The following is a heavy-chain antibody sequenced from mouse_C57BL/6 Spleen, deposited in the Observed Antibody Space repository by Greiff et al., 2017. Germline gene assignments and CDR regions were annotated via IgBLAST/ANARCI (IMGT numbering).Heavy chain of an antibody. CDR1: GYTFTSYW. V-gene: IGHV1-72*01. Sequence: QVQLKQPGAELVKPGASVKLSCKASGYTFTSYWMHWVKQRPGRGLEWIGRIDTNSGGTKYNEKFKSKATLTVDKPSSKAYMQLSSLTSEDSAVYYCAREEKKYYSGFDYWGQGTTLTVSS. D-gene: IGHD1-1*01. CDR3: AREEKKYYSGFDY. CDR2: IDTNSGGT. J-gene: IGHJ2*01.